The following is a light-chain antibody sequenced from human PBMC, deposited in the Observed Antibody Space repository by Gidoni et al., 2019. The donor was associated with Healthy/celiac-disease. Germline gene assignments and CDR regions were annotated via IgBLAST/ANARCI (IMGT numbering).Light chain of an antibody. Sequence: DIQMTQSPSSLSASVGHRVTITCRASQSISSYLNWYQQKPGNAPKLLIYAASSLQSGVPSRFSDSVSGTDFTLTISSLQPEDFATYYCQQSYSTPYTFGQGTKLEIK. CDR3: QQSYSTPYT. CDR2: AAS. CDR1: QSISSY. V-gene: IGKV1-39*01. J-gene: IGKJ2*01.